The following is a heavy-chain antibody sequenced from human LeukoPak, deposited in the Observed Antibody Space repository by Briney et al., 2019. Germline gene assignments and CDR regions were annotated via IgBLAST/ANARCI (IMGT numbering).Heavy chain of an antibody. V-gene: IGHV1-18*01. CDR2: ISAYNGNT. Sequence: GASVKVSCKASGYTFTSYGISWVRQAPGQGLEWMGWISAYNGNTNYAQKLQGRVTMTTDTSTSTAYMELRSLRSDDTAVYYCAREMVAYYDSSGHRRFDPWGQGTLVTVSS. J-gene: IGHJ5*02. D-gene: IGHD3-22*01. CDR1: GYTFTSYG. CDR3: AREMVAYYDSSGHRRFDP.